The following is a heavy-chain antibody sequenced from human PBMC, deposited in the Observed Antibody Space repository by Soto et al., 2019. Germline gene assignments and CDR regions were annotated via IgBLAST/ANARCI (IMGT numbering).Heavy chain of an antibody. V-gene: IGHV3-33*01. CDR2: IWYDGSNK. Sequence: QVQLVESGGGVVQPGRSLRLSCAASGFTFSSYGMHWVRQAPGKGLEWVAVIWYDGSNKYYADSVKGRFTISRDNSKNTLYLQMKSLRAEDTAVYYCARETSMLHAFDIWGQGTMVHVSS. CDR3: ARETSMLHAFDI. D-gene: IGHD3-10*02. CDR1: GFTFSSYG. J-gene: IGHJ3*02.